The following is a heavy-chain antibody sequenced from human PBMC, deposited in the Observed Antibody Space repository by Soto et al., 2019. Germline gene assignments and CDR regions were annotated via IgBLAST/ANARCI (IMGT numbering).Heavy chain of an antibody. CDR3: ATPGGFGMDV. CDR2: IFPGDAET. J-gene: IGHJ6*02. D-gene: IGHD5-12*01. Sequence: GESLKISCQGSGYNFATHWIGWVRHKAGKGLEWMGIIFPGDAETRYSPSFQGHITISADKSISTAYLRWSSLKAPDTGMYYCATPGGFGMDVWGQGTTVTVSS. CDR1: GYNFATHW. V-gene: IGHV5-51*01.